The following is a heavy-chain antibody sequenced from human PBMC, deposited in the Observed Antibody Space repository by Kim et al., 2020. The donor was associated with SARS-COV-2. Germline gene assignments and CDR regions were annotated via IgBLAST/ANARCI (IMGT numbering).Heavy chain of an antibody. D-gene: IGHD6-13*01. J-gene: IGHJ6*02. Sequence: GGSLRLSCAASGFTFSSYAMSWVRQAPGKGLEWVSAISGSGGSTYYADSEKGRFTISRDNSKNTLYLQMNSLRAEDTAVYYCAKSIGGLAAVGTRPYYYGMDIWGQGTTFTVSS. CDR3: AKSIGGLAAVGTRPYYYGMDI. V-gene: IGHV3-23*01. CDR1: GFTFSSYA. CDR2: ISGSGGST.